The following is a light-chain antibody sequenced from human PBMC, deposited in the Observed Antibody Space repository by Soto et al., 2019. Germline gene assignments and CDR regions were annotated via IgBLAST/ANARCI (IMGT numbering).Light chain of an antibody. Sequence: DIQMTQSPSSLSASVGDRVTITCRASQGIGNDLGWYQEKPGKAPKRLIYGASSLQDGVPSRFGGSGSGTEFTLTISRLQPEDLATYYCLQHKSYPWTFGQGTKVEIK. CDR1: QGIGND. V-gene: IGKV1-17*01. J-gene: IGKJ1*01. CDR3: LQHKSYPWT. CDR2: GAS.